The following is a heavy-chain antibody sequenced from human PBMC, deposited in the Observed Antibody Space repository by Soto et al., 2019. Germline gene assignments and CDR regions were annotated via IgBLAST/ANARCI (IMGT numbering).Heavy chain of an antibody. CDR1: GYTFTSYD. V-gene: IGHV1-8*01. CDR2: MNPNSGNT. D-gene: IGHD6-13*01. J-gene: IGHJ6*03. Sequence: ASVKVSCKASGYTFTSYDINWVRQATGQGLEWMGWMNPNSGNTGYAQKFQGRVTMTRNTSISTAYMELSSLRSEDTAVYYCARGWEGSSWYYYYYMDVWGKGTTVTVSS. CDR3: ARGWEGSSWYYYYYMDV.